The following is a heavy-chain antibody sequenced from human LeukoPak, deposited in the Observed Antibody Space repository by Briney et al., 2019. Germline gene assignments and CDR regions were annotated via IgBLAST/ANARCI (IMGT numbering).Heavy chain of an antibody. CDR2: ITGSGGST. D-gene: IGHD3-3*01. V-gene: IGHV3-23*01. Sequence: GGSLRLSCAASGFTFSGSWMTWVRQAPGKGLEWVSGITGSGGSTYYADSVKGRFTISRDNSKNTLYLQMNSLRAEDTAIYYCARDERLLSFLKWGQGTLVTVSS. J-gene: IGHJ4*02. CDR1: GFTFSGSW. CDR3: ARDERLLSFLK.